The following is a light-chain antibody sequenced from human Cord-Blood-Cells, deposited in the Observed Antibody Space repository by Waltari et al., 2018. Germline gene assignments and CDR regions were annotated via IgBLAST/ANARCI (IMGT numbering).Light chain of an antibody. V-gene: IGKV4-1*01. CDR3: QQYYSTPIT. Sequence: DIVMTQSPDSLAVSLGERATINCKSSQSVLYSSNNKNYLAWYQQKPGQPPKLLIYWASTRESGLPDRFSGSGSETDFTLTISSLQAEDVAVYYCQQYYSTPITFGQGTRLEIK. CDR2: WAS. CDR1: QSVLYSSNNKNY. J-gene: IGKJ5*01.